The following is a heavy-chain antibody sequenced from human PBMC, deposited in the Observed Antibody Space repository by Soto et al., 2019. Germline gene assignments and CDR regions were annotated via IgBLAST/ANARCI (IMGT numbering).Heavy chain of an antibody. D-gene: IGHD2-15*01. J-gene: IGHJ4*02. CDR2: INAGNGNT. Sequence: ASVKVSCKASGYTFTSYAMHWVRQAPGQRLEWMGWINAGNGNTKYSQKFQGRVTITRDTSASTAYMELSSLRSEGTAVYYCAVLGCSGGSCYSDYWGQGTLVTVSS. CDR1: GYTFTSYA. V-gene: IGHV1-3*01. CDR3: AVLGCSGGSCYSDY.